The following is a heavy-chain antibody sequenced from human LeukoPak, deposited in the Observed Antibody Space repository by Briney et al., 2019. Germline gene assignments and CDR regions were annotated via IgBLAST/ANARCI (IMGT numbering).Heavy chain of an antibody. Sequence: ASVKVSCKASGYTFTSYGISWVRQAPGQGLEWMGWISAYNGNTNYAQKLQGRVTMTTDTSTSTAYMELRSLRSDDTAVYYCARAPEQYYYDSSGYYSHWGQGTMVTVFS. CDR3: ARAPEQYYYDSSGYYSH. V-gene: IGHV1-18*01. CDR1: GYTFTSYG. J-gene: IGHJ3*01. CDR2: ISAYNGNT. D-gene: IGHD3-22*01.